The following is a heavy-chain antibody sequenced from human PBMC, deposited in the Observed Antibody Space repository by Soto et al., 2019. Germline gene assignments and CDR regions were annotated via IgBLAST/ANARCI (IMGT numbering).Heavy chain of an antibody. J-gene: IGHJ6*02. CDR2: IYSGGST. CDR3: AREVSGVLASRSRYYYGMDV. V-gene: IGHV3-53*01. D-gene: IGHD3-10*01. Sequence: TGGSLRLSCAASGFTVSSNYMSWVRQAPGKGLEWVSVIYSGGSTCYADSVKGRFTISRDNSKNTLYLQMNSLRAEDTAVYYCAREVSGVLASRSRYYYGMDVWGQGTTVTVSS. CDR1: GFTVSSNY.